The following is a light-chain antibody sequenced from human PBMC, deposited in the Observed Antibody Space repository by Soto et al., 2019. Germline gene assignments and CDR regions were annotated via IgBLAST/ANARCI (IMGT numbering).Light chain of an antibody. V-gene: IGLV1-40*01. CDR1: TSNIGAGYD. CDR2: GDT. Sequence: QSVLTQPPSVSGAPGQRVTISCTGTTSNIGAGYDVHWYMHLPGRAPRLLIYGDTNRPSGVRDRFSASKSGYSASLAITGVQADGEADYYCQYYDSRLSCPTFGGGTKLTVL. CDR3: QYYDSRLSCPT. J-gene: IGLJ3*02.